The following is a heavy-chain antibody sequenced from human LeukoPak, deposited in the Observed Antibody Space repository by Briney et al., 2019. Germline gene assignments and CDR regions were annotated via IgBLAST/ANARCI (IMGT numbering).Heavy chain of an antibody. CDR2: ISSSSSYI. Sequence: PGGSLRLSCAASGFTFSSYSMNWVRQAPGKGLEWVSSISSSSSYIYYADSVKGRFNISRDNAKNSLYLQMNSLRAEDTAVYYCARDRHFDPDAFDIWGQGTMVTVSS. CDR1: GFTFSSYS. CDR3: ARDRHFDPDAFDI. J-gene: IGHJ3*02. V-gene: IGHV3-21*01. D-gene: IGHD3-9*01.